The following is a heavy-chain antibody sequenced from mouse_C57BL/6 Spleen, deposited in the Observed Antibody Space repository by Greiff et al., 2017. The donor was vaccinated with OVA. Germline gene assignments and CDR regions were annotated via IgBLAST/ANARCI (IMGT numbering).Heavy chain of an antibody. CDR3: ARGGYYGSSGLWFAY. Sequence: QVQLQQPGAELVRPGSSVKLSCKASGYTFTSYWMHWVKQRPIQGLEWIGNIDPSDSETHYNQKFKDKATLTVDKSSSTAYMQLSSLTAEDSAVYYCARGGYYGSSGLWFAYWGQGTLVTVSA. CDR2: IDPSDSET. V-gene: IGHV1-52*01. J-gene: IGHJ3*01. D-gene: IGHD1-1*01. CDR1: GYTFTSYW.